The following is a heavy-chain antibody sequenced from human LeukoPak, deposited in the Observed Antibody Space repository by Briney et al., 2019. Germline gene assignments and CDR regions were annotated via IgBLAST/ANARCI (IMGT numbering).Heavy chain of an antibody. D-gene: IGHD3-9*01. CDR1: GYTLTELS. J-gene: IGHJ4*02. CDR2: FDPEDGET. Sequence: GASVKVSCKVSGYTLTELSMHWVRQAPGKGLEWMGGFDPEDGETIYAQKFQGRVTMTEDTSTDTAYMELSSLRSEDTAVYYCATAPFPFDDILTGYYFDYWGQGTLVTVSS. CDR3: ATAPFPFDDILTGYYFDY. V-gene: IGHV1-24*01.